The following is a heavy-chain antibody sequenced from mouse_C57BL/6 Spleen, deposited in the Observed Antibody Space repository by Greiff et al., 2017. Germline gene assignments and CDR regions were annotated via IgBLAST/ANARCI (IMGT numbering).Heavy chain of an antibody. Sequence: QVQLQQSGAELVRPGTSVKVSCKASGYAFTNYLIEGVKQRPGQGLEWIGVINPGSGGTNYTEKFKGKATLTADKSSSTAYMQLSSLTSEDSAVYFCARSNGYGGWFAYWGQGTLVTVSA. CDR3: ARSNGYGGWFAY. CDR2: INPGSGGT. J-gene: IGHJ3*01. CDR1: GYAFTNYL. D-gene: IGHD2-2*01. V-gene: IGHV1-54*01.